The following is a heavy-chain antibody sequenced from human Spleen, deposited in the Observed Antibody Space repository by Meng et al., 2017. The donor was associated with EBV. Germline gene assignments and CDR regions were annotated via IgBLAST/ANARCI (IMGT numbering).Heavy chain of an antibody. J-gene: IGHJ4*02. V-gene: IGHV1-69*06. CDR2: LIPMLGAP. D-gene: IGHD3-10*01. CDR3: ASESGRGYTPDY. CDR1: GGTFNSDA. Sequence: VGKPGSSVTVTCKTPGGTFNSDATSWLRQAPGQGLEWMGGLIPMLGAPNLAQKFQDRVTIIADKSTSTHYMELSSLRSDDTAVYFCASESGRGYTPDYWGRGTLVTVSS.